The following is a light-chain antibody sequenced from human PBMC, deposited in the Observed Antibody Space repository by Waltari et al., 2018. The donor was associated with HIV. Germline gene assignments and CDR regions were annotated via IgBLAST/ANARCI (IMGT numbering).Light chain of an antibody. CDR2: EVS. J-gene: IGLJ2*01. CDR1: SSDVGGYNL. V-gene: IGLV2-23*02. Sequence: QPALTQPASVSGSPGQSITISCTGTSSDVGGYNLVSWYQQHPGKAPKLMIYEVSKRPSGVSNRFSGSKSGNTASLTSAGLQAEDEADYYCCAYAGSTTYVIFGGGTKLTVL. CDR3: CAYAGSTTYVI.